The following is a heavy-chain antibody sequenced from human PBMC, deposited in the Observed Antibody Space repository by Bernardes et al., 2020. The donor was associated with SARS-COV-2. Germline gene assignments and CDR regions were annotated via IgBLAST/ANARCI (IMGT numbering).Heavy chain of an antibody. V-gene: IGHV4-30-4*01. J-gene: IGHJ4*02. CDR2: IYYSGST. D-gene: IGHD7-27*01. Sequence: TLSLTCTVSGGSISSGYYYWSWIRQPPGKGLEWLGYIYYSGSTYYNPSLKSRVTISVDTSKNQFSLKLSSVTAADTAVYYCASGNQLGIVGYWGQGTLVIVAS. CDR3: ASGNQLGIVGY. CDR1: GGSISSGYYY.